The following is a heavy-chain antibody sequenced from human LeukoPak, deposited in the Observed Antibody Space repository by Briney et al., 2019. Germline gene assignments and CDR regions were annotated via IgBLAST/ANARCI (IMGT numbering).Heavy chain of an antibody. CDR2: IYYSGST. V-gene: IGHV4-39*07. J-gene: IGHJ6*03. CDR1: RGSISSSSYY. Sequence: ASETLSLTCTVSRGSISSSSYYWGWIRQPPGKGLEWIGSIYYSGSTYYNPSLKSRVTISVDTSKNQFSLKLSSVTAADTAVYYCARDSTYYGSGSYSHLYYMDVWGKGTTVTVSS. CDR3: ARDSTYYGSGSYSHLYYMDV. D-gene: IGHD3-10*01.